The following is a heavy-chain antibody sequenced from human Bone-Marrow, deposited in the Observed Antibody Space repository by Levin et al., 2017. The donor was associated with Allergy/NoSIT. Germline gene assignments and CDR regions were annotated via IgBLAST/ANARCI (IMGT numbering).Heavy chain of an antibody. CDR1: GFTFNNYG. V-gene: IGHV3-48*01. CDR2: SGGDNYTK. Sequence: GGSLRLSCAASGFTFNNYGMHWVRQAPGKGLEWVSYSGGDNYTKYYADSVKGRFTISRDNVKKSLYLQMNSLRGEDTAVYYCARYAYGDYGSEFYYTYGMDVWGQGTTVTVSS. CDR3: ARYAYGDYGSEFYYTYGMDV. D-gene: IGHD4-17*01. J-gene: IGHJ6*02.